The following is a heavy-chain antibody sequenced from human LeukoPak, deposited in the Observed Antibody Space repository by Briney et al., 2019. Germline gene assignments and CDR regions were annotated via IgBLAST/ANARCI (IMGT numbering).Heavy chain of an antibody. V-gene: IGHV4-34*01. CDR3: ARGPYYYGSGTIDY. CDR1: GGSFSGYY. J-gene: IGHJ4*02. CDR2: INHSGST. Sequence: SETLPLTCAVYGGSFSGYYWSWIRQPPGKGLEWIGEINHSGSTNYNPSLKSRVTISVDTSKNQFSLKLSSVTAADTAVYYCARGPYYYGSGTIDYWGQGTQVTVSS. D-gene: IGHD3-10*01.